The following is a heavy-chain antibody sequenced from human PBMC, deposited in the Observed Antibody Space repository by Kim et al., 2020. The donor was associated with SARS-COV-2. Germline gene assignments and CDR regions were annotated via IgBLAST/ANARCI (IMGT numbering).Heavy chain of an antibody. Sequence: NKYATSYAASVKGRFINSRDDSKNTAYLQMNSLQTEDTAVYYCYAYYKDYWGQGTLVTVSS. CDR3: YAYYKDY. CDR2: NKYAT. D-gene: IGHD3-10*01. J-gene: IGHJ4*02. V-gene: IGHV3-73*01.